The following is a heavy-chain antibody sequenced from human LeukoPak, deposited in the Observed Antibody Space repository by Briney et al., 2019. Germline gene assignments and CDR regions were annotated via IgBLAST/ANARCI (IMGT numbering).Heavy chain of an antibody. J-gene: IGHJ4*02. Sequence: GGSLRLSCAASGFTFSSYGMHWVRQAPGKGLEWVAVIWYDGSNKYYADSVKGRFTISRDNAKNSLYLQMNSLRAEDTALYYCAKGSWYYFDYWGQGTLVTVSS. CDR3: AKGSWYYFDY. V-gene: IGHV3-33*03. CDR2: IWYDGSNK. CDR1: GFTFSSYG.